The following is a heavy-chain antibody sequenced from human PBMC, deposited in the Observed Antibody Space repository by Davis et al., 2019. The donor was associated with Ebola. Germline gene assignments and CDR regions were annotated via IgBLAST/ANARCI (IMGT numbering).Heavy chain of an antibody. D-gene: IGHD6-13*01. CDR2: INHSGST. Sequence: PSETLSLTCAVYGGSFSGYYWSWIRQPPGKGLEWIGEINHSGSTNYNPSLKSRVTISVDTSKNQFSLKLSSVTAADTAVYYCARVGGSSWYVPSYYMDVWGKGTTVTVSS. CDR1: GGSFSGYY. V-gene: IGHV4-34*01. CDR3: ARVGGSSWYVPSYYMDV. J-gene: IGHJ6*03.